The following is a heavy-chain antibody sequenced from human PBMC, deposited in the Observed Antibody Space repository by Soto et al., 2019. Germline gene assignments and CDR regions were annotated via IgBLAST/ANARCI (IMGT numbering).Heavy chain of an antibody. CDR1: GSTFTSYG. Sequence: ASGKVSSRASGSTFTSYGISWVRQAPGQGLEWMGRINSYNGNTNLAQKLQGKAPMTTDTPWSKPHMERRSLKSYSTAGYSWAREPVAGIWFDPWGEGTLVTV. D-gene: IGHD6-19*01. J-gene: IGHJ5*02. CDR2: INSYNGNT. V-gene: IGHV1-18*01. CDR3: AREPVAGIWFDP.